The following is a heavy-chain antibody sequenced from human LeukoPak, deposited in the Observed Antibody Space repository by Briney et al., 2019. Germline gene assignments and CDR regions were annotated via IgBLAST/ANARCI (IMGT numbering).Heavy chain of an antibody. J-gene: IGHJ6*03. CDR2: INPNSGGT. D-gene: IGHD3-10*01. V-gene: IGHV1-2*06. CDR3: ARDPDGSTMVRGVNYYYYYMYV. Sequence: ASVKLSCKASGYTFTGYYMHWVRQAPGQGLEWLGRINPNSGGTNYAQKFQGRVTMTRDTSISTAYMELSRLRSDDTAVYCCARDPDGSTMVRGVNYYYYYMYVWGKGTPVTVSS. CDR1: GYTFTGYY.